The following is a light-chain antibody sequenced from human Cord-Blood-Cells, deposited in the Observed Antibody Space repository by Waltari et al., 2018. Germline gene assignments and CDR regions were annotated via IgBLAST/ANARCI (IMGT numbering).Light chain of an antibody. CDR2: DVS. CDR1: SSDVGGYNY. Sequence: QSALTQPRSVSGSPGQSVTISCTGTSSDVGGYNYVSWYQQHPGKAPKLMIYDVSKRPSGVPDRFSGSKSGNTASLTISGLPAEDKADYYCCSYAGSYTWVFGGGTKLTVL. CDR3: CSYAGSYTWV. J-gene: IGLJ3*02. V-gene: IGLV2-11*01.